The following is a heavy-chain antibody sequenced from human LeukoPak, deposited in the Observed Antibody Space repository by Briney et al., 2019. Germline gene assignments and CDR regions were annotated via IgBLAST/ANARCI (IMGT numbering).Heavy chain of an antibody. Sequence: SETLSLTCVVNGGSFYGYYWTWIRRPPGKGLEWIGDINHGGSTNYNPSLKSRVTISVDTSKNHFSLKLSSVTAADTAIYYCARDGWELQVSTAFDIWGQGTVVTVSS. D-gene: IGHD1-26*01. V-gene: IGHV4-34*01. CDR1: GGSFYGYY. CDR2: INHGGST. CDR3: ARDGWELQVSTAFDI. J-gene: IGHJ3*02.